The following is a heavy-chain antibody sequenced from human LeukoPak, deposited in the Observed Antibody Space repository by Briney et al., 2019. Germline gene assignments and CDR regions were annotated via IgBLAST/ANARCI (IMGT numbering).Heavy chain of an antibody. Sequence: QSGGSLRLSCATSGFSFSDYNMHWVRQAPGKGLEWMAVISYNGINEYYADFVKGRFTISRDNSKSTLLLQMNSLRAEDTAVYYCAKVRWDNSGWYYLDSWGQGTLVTVSS. CDR1: GFSFSDYN. V-gene: IGHV3-30*18. CDR3: AKVRWDNSGWYYLDS. J-gene: IGHJ4*02. CDR2: ISYNGINE. D-gene: IGHD6-19*01.